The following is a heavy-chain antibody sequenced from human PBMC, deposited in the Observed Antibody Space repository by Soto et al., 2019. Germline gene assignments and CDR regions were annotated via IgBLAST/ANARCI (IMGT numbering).Heavy chain of an antibody. V-gene: IGHV3-33*01. J-gene: IGHJ6*02. D-gene: IGHD6-13*01. CDR2: IWYDGSNK. CDR3: ARVQQQLVRPYYYDGMDV. CDR1: GFTFSSYG. Sequence: QVQLVESGGGVVQPGRSLRLSCAASGFTFSSYGMHWVRQAPGKVLEWVAVIWYDGSNKYYADSAKGRFTISRDNSKNTLYLQMNSLRAEDTAVYYCARVQQQLVRPYYYDGMDVWGQGTTVTFSS.